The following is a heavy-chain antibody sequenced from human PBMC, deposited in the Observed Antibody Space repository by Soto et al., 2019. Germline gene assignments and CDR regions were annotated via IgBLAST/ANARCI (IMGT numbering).Heavy chain of an antibody. J-gene: IGHJ3*02. CDR3: ARASGYYDAFVI. Sequence: GGSLRLSCAASGFTFSSYSMNWVRQAPGKGLEWVSSISSSSSYIYYADSVKGRFTISRDNAKNSLYLQMNSLRAEDTAVYYCARASGYYDAFVIWGQGKMVTVSS. CDR2: ISSSSSYI. D-gene: IGHD3-22*01. V-gene: IGHV3-21*01. CDR1: GFTFSSYS.